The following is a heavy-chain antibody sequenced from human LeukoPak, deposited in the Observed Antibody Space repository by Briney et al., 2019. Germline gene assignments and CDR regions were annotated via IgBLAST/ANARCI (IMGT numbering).Heavy chain of an antibody. J-gene: IGHJ4*02. Sequence: GASVKVSCKASGYTFTGYYMHWVRQAPGQGLEWMGWISAYNGNTNYAQKLQGRVTMTTDTSTSTAYMELRSLRSDDTAVYYCARGDSGSYSDDYWGQGTLVTVSS. CDR3: ARGDSGSYSDDY. V-gene: IGHV1-18*04. CDR1: GYTFTGYY. CDR2: ISAYNGNT. D-gene: IGHD1-26*01.